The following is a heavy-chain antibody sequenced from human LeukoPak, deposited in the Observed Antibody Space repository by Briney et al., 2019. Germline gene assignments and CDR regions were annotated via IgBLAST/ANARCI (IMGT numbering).Heavy chain of an antibody. CDR3: ARVQGHPPNGLDV. D-gene: IGHD2-8*01. CDR1: GFTFSSYW. CDR2: INSDASST. Sequence: GGSLRLSCAASGFTFSSYWMHWVRHAPGKGLVWVSRINSDASSTSYADSVKGRFTISRDNAKNTLYLQMNSLRAEDTAVYYCARVQGHPPNGLDVWGQGTMVTVSS. J-gene: IGHJ3*01. V-gene: IGHV3-74*01.